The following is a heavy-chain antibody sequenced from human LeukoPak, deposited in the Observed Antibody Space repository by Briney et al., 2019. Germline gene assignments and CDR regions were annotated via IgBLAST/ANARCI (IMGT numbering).Heavy chain of an antibody. Sequence: SENLSLTCTVSGGSVSSPDYYWSWIRQPPGKGLEWIGYISYSGSTNYNPSLKSRVTISVDTSKSQFSLKLSSVTAADTAVYYCATTPNPNYFDYWGQGALDTVSS. V-gene: IGHV4-61*08. CDR1: GGSVSSPDYY. CDR3: ATTPNPNYFDY. J-gene: IGHJ4*02. CDR2: ISYSGST.